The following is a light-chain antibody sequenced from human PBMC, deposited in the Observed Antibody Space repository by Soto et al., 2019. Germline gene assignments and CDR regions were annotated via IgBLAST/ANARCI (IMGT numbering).Light chain of an antibody. Sequence: QAVVTQPPSVSGAPGQRVTMSCTGSSSNIGAGYDVHWYQQLPGTAPKLLIYSNSNRPSGVPDRFSGSKSGTSASLAITGLQAEDEADYYCQAYDSSLSGSVFGGGTKLTVL. CDR2: SNS. CDR3: QAYDSSLSGSV. V-gene: IGLV1-40*01. J-gene: IGLJ3*02. CDR1: SSNIGAGYD.